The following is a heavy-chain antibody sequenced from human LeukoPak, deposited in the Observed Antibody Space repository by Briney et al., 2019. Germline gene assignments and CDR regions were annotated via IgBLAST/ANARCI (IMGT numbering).Heavy chain of an antibody. CDR3: ASYVDTAMVLVY. D-gene: IGHD5-18*01. Sequence: ASVKASCKASGGTFSSYAISWVRQAPGQGLEWMGGIIPIFGTANYALKFQGRVTITADESTSTAYMELSSLRSEDTAVYYCASYVDTAMVLVYWGQGTLVTVSS. V-gene: IGHV1-69*01. CDR1: GGTFSSYA. CDR2: IIPIFGTA. J-gene: IGHJ4*02.